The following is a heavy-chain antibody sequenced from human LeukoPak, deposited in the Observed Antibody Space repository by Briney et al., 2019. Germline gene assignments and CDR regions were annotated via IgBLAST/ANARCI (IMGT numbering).Heavy chain of an antibody. CDR2: IYYSGST. Sequence: PSETLSLTCTVSGGSISSSSYYWGWIRQPPGKGLEWIGSIYYSGSTYYNPSLKSRVTISVDTSKNQSSLKLSSVTAADTAVYYCARLGDSIAVATYWGQGTLVTVSS. D-gene: IGHD6-19*01. J-gene: IGHJ4*02. V-gene: IGHV4-39*01. CDR1: GGSISSSSYY. CDR3: ARLGDSIAVATY.